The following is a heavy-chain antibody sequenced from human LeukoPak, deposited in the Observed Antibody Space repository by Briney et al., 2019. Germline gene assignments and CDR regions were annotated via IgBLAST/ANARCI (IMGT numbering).Heavy chain of an antibody. J-gene: IGHJ4*02. CDR1: GGSISGSSDY. Sequence: SQTLSLTCAVSGGSISGSSDYWSWIRQPAGKGLEWIGRVFRNGNTDYNPFLKSRVTMSVETAKKQVSLRLTSVTAADTAVYYCARETGWPAYYFDYWGQGALVTVSS. V-gene: IGHV4-61*02. CDR2: VFRNGNT. CDR3: ARETGWPAYYFDY.